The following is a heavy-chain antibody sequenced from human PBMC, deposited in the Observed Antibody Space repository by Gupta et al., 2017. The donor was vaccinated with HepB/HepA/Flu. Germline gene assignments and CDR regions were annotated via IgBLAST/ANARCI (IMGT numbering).Heavy chain of an antibody. J-gene: IGHJ6*02. CDR2: ISPYSGNT. CDR1: GYSFTSHG. CDR3: ARKSKLTIFGHQKLGADRGLDV. D-gene: IGHD3-3*01. Sequence: QDQLVQSGGEVKKPGASVKVSCKASGYSFTSHGISWVRQAPGQGLEWMGWISPYSGNTIYEEKLQGRVIMTTDTSTTTAYLELTSLRSDDTAVYYCARKSKLTIFGHQKLGADRGLDVWGQGTTVTVSS. V-gene: IGHV1-18*01.